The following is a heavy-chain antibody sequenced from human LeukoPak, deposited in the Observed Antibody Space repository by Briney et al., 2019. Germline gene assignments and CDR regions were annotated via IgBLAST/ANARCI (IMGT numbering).Heavy chain of an antibody. D-gene: IGHD5-24*01. CDR1: GGSISSSSYY. V-gene: IGHV4-39*07. Sequence: PSETLSLTCTVSGGSISSSSYYWGWIRQPPGKGLEWIGSIYYSGSTYYNPSLKSRVTISVDTSKNQFYLKLSSVTAADTAVYYCARDPPARWNYYYMDVWGKGTTVTVSS. J-gene: IGHJ6*03. CDR3: ARDPPARWNYYYMDV. CDR2: IYYSGST.